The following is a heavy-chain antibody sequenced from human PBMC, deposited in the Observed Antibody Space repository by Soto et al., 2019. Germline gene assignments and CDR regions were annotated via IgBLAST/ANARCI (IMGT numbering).Heavy chain of an antibody. V-gene: IGHV1-18*01. CDR3: VRDEISSAGLDP. J-gene: IGHJ5*02. Sequence: QVQLVQSGAEVKKPGASVKVSCKASGYTFIRYGISWVRQAPGQGLEWMGWISTHNGNTYYAQNFQGRVTMTSDTPTSTAYMELRSLRSDDTAFSSCVRDEISSAGLDPWGQGTLVTVSS. CDR1: GYTFIRYG. CDR2: ISTHNGNT.